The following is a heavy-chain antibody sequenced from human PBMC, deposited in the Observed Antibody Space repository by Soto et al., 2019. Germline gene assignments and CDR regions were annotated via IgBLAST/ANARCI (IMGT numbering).Heavy chain of an antibody. J-gene: IGHJ4*02. Sequence: QVQLQQWGAGLLKPSETLSLTCAVYGGSFSGYYWTWIRQPPGTGLEWIGEINHSGSTNYNPSLKXRVTISVETSKNQFSLKLTSVTAADTAVYYCARDKITGRFDYWGQGTLVTVSS. CDR3: ARDKITGRFDY. V-gene: IGHV4-34*01. D-gene: IGHD2-8*02. CDR1: GGSFSGYY. CDR2: INHSGST.